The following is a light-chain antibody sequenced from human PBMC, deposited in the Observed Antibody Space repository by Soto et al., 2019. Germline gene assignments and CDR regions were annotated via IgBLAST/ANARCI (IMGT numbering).Light chain of an antibody. CDR3: QQSYTTASIT. CDR1: QSISRN. CDR2: AAS. J-gene: IGKJ5*01. V-gene: IGKV1-39*01. Sequence: DIQMTQSPSSLSASVGDRVTITCRASQSISRNLNWYQHKPGKAPRLLIYAASSLQNGVPSRFVGGGPGKEFTLSISSLQPEDFDTYYCQQSYTTASITFGQGTRLEIK.